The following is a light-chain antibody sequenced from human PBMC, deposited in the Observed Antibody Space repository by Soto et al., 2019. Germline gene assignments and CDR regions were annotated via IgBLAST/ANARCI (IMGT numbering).Light chain of an antibody. J-gene: IGKJ1*01. CDR1: QGISSY. V-gene: IGKV1D-8*03. CDR3: QQYNSWLWT. CDR2: GAS. Sequence: VIWRTQSPSLLSASTGDRVTISCRMSQGISSYLAWYQQKPGKAPELLIYGASTRATGIPARFSVSVSWTEFTLIISSLQSEDSAVYYCQQYNSWLWTFVQGTKVDIK.